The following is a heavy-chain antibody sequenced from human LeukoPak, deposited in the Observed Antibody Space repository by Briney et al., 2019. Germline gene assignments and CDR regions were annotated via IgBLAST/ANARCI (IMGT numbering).Heavy chain of an antibody. Sequence: TGGSLRLSCAASGFTFSSYAMSWVRQAPGKGLEWVSAISGSGGSTYYADSVKGRFTISRDNSKNTLYLQMNSLRAEDTAAYYCAKSPTPADYDNFDYWGQGTLVTVSS. CDR1: GFTFSSYA. CDR2: ISGSGGST. CDR3: AKSPTPADYDNFDY. V-gene: IGHV3-23*01. J-gene: IGHJ4*02. D-gene: IGHD3-22*01.